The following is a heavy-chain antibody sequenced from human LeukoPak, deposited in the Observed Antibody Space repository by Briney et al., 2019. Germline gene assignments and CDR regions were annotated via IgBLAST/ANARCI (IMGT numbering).Heavy chain of an antibody. D-gene: IGHD2-8*01. J-gene: IGHJ4*02. CDR3: ARELYHAYLDY. V-gene: IGHV3-48*02. CDR1: GFPFNSYS. Sequence: AGGSLTLSCAASGFPFNSYSMIWLRQAPGKGLEWVSYISCSSSTIDYADSVKGRFTTSRDNAKNSLFQQMNSLRDEDTAVYYCARELYHAYLDYWGQGNLVTVSS. CDR2: ISCSSSTI.